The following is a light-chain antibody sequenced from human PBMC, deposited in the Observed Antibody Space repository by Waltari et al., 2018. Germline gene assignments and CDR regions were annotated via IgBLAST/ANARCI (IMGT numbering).Light chain of an antibody. CDR1: SSAVGGYNY. Sequence: QSALTQPASVSGSPGQSIPLSCTGTSSAVGGYNYVSWYQQHPGKAPKLMIYDVSNRHSGVSNRFSGSKSGNTASLTISGLQAEDEADYYCSSYTSSSTLRVFGGGTKLTVL. J-gene: IGLJ2*01. CDR3: SSYTSSSTLRV. CDR2: DVS. V-gene: IGLV2-14*01.